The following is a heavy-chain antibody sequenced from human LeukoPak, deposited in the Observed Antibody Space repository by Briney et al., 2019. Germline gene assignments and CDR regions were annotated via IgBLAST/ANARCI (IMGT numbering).Heavy chain of an antibody. CDR1: GGSFSGYY. CDR2: INHSGST. J-gene: IGHJ3*02. V-gene: IGHV4-34*01. CDR3: ARGSTGPQDAFDI. Sequence: SSETLSLTCAVYGGSFSGYYWSWIRQPPGKGLEWIGEINHSGSTNYNPSLKSRVTISVDTSKNQFSLKLSSVTAADTAVYYCARGSTGPQDAFDIWGQGTMVTVSS.